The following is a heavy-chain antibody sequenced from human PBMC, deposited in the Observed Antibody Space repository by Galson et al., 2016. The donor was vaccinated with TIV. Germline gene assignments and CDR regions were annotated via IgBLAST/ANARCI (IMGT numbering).Heavy chain of an antibody. Sequence: SLRLSCAASGFTFASYAMTWVRQAPGKGLQWVSTIREAGGRIYYVDSVKGRFTSSRDDPTNTLYLQMNALRADDTALYYCGREVGARGWYTVENWGQGTLVTVAS. D-gene: IGHD6-19*01. V-gene: IGHV3-23*01. J-gene: IGHJ4*02. CDR1: GFTFASYA. CDR2: IREAGGRI. CDR3: GREVGARGWYTVEN.